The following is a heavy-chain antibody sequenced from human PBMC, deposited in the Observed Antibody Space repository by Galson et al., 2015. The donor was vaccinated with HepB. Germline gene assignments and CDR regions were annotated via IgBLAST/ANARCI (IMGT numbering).Heavy chain of an antibody. CDR3: ARELGNYYGSGGTWYFDL. V-gene: IGHV1-69*13. CDR2: IIPIFGIA. J-gene: IGHJ2*01. D-gene: IGHD3-10*01. CDR1: GGTFSSYA. Sequence: SVKVSCKASGGTFSSYAISWVRQAPGQGLEWMGGIIPIFGIANYAQKFQGRVTITADESTSTAYMELSSLRSEDTAVYYCARELGNYYGSGGTWYFDLWGRGTLVTVSS.